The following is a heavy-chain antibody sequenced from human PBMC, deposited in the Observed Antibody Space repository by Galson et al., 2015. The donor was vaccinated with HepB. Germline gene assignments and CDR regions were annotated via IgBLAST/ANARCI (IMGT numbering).Heavy chain of an antibody. V-gene: IGHV3-23*01. CDR2: IIGYDNTT. Sequence: SLRLSCAASGFTFSTFDMTWVRQAPGKGLEWVSTIIGYDNTTYYADSVRGRFTISKDKSKNTLYLQVNSLRVEDTALYYCVKGAWADYWGQGTLVTVSS. CDR1: GFTFSTFD. CDR3: VKGAWADY. D-gene: IGHD3-16*01. J-gene: IGHJ4*02.